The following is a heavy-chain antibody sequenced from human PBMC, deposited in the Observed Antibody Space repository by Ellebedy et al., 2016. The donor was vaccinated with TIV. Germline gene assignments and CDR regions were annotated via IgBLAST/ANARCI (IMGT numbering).Heavy chain of an antibody. D-gene: IGHD1-7*01. Sequence: SETLSLTCTVSGGSISSSSYYWGWIRQPPGKGLEWIGSIYYSGSTYYNPSLKSRVTISVDTSKNQFSLKLSSVTAADTAVYYCARDRYNWNYVDRTLDYWGQGTLVTVSS. V-gene: IGHV4-39*07. CDR1: GGSISSSSYY. J-gene: IGHJ4*02. CDR3: ARDRYNWNYVDRTLDY. CDR2: IYYSGST.